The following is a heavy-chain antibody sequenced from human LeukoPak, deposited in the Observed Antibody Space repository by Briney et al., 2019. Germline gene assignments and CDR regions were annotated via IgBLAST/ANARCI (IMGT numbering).Heavy chain of an antibody. CDR2: IYHSGST. Sequence: SETLSLTCAVSGGSISSGGYSWSWIRQPPGKGLEWIGYIYHSGSTYYNPSLKSRVTISVDRSKNQFSLKLSSVTAADTAVYYCARVPSCGGNPPGYYGMDVWGQGTTVTVSS. CDR3: ARVPSCGGNPPGYYGMDV. V-gene: IGHV4-30-2*01. CDR1: GGSISSGGYS. D-gene: IGHD4-23*01. J-gene: IGHJ6*02.